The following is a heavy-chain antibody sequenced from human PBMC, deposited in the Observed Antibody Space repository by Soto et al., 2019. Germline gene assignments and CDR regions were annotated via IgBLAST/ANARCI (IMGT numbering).Heavy chain of an antibody. Sequence: GASVKVSCKASGGTFSSYTISWVRQAPGQGLEWMGRIIPNRGSANYAQKFQGRVTMTRDTSTSTAYMELSRLRSDDTAVYYCARSFGIAAAGKGSGWYFDYWGQGTLVTVSS. CDR3: ARSFGIAAAGKGSGWYFDY. CDR2: IIPNRGSA. J-gene: IGHJ4*02. D-gene: IGHD6-13*01. CDR1: GGTFSSYT. V-gene: IGHV1-2*02.